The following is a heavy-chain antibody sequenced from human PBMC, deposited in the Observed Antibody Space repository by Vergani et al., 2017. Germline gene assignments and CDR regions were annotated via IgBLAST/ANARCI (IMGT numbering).Heavy chain of an antibody. V-gene: IGHV3-23*01. Sequence: EVQLLESGGGLVQPGGSLRLSCAASGFTFSSYAMSWVRQAPGKGLEWVSAISGSGGSTYYADSVKGRFTISRDNSKNTLYLQMNSLRAEDTAVYYCARGLSHYYDSSGYYLAPSYFDYWGQGTLVTVSS. CDR3: ARGLSHYYDSSGYYLAPSYFDY. CDR1: GFTFSSYA. J-gene: IGHJ4*02. CDR2: ISGSGGST. D-gene: IGHD3-22*01.